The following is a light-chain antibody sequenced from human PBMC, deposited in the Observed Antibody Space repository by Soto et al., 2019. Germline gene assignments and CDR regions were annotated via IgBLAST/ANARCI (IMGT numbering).Light chain of an antibody. CDR2: SNN. CDR3: AAWADSLNVV. V-gene: IGLV1-44*01. Sequence: QSVLTQPPSASGTPGQRVTISCSGSSSNIGSNTVNWYQQLPGTAPKLLIYSNNQRPSVVPDRFSDSKAGTSASLDISGLQSEDEADYYCAAWADSLNVVFGGATKLTVL. CDR1: SSNIGSNT. J-gene: IGLJ2*01.